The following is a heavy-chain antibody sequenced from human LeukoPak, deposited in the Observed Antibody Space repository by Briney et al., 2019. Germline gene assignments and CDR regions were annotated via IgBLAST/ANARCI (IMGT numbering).Heavy chain of an antibody. V-gene: IGHV4-38-2*01. D-gene: IGHD4-23*01. Sequence: PAETLSLSCAASGYTFSSGYFSCWRREPAEEGLWRIGSIYHIGRTYYAQSFKGRVTISVDTSKNPFSLELSSVSSADTAVYYCARLVRSYYCDYWGQGTLVTVSS. CDR1: GYTFSSGYF. CDR3: ARLVRSYYCDY. CDR2: IYHIGRT. J-gene: IGHJ4*02.